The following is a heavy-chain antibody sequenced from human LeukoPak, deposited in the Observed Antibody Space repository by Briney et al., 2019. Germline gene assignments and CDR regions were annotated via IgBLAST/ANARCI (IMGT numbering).Heavy chain of an antibody. D-gene: IGHD5-12*01. J-gene: IGHJ4*02. CDR2: IDRGGST. V-gene: IGHV3-53*01. CDR1: GFIVTGNY. Sequence: GGSLRLSCAASGFIVTGNYMNWVRQAPGKGLEGGSDIDRGGSTYYADSVEGRFTISRDNSKNTLYLQMNSLRAEDTAVSYCAKDIRYSGYDKPRYSFDNWGQGTLVTVSS. CDR3: AKDIRYSGYDKPRYSFDN.